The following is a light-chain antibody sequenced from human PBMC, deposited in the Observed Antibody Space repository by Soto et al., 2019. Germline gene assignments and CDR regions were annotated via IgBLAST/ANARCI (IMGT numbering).Light chain of an antibody. J-gene: IGKJ4*01. CDR1: QSVSNNY. V-gene: IGKV3-11*01. CDR2: DAS. CDR3: QQRSNWPLT. Sequence: EIVLTQSPGTLSLSPGERATLSCRASQSVSNNYLAWYQQKPGQAPRLPIYDASNRATGIPARFSGSGSGTDFTLTISSLEPEDFAVYYCQQRSNWPLTFGGGTKVDTK.